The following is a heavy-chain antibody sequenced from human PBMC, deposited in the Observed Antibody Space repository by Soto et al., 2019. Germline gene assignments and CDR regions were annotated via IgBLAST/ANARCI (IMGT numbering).Heavy chain of an antibody. CDR2: IYYSGST. Sequence: SETLSLTCTVSGGSISSGGYYWSWIRQHPGKGLEWIGYIYYSGSTYYNPSLKSRVTISVDTSKNQFSLKLSSVTAADTAVYYCAREEGPNGDYRNHWGQGTLVTVSS. V-gene: IGHV4-31*03. CDR3: AREEGPNGDYRNH. CDR1: GGSISSGGYY. D-gene: IGHD4-17*01. J-gene: IGHJ5*02.